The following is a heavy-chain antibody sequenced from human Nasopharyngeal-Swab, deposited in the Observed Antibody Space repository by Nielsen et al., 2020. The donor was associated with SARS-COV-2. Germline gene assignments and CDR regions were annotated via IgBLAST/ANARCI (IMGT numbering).Heavy chain of an antibody. D-gene: IGHD3-22*01. J-gene: IGHJ4*02. V-gene: IGHV1-69*13. Sequence: SVKVSCKASGGTFSSYAISWVRQAPGQGLEWMGGIIPIFGTANYAQRFQGRVTITADESTSTAYMELSSLRSEDTAVYYCASSYYYDSSGYPFDYWGQGTLVTVSS. CDR1: GGTFSSYA. CDR3: ASSYYYDSSGYPFDY. CDR2: IIPIFGTA.